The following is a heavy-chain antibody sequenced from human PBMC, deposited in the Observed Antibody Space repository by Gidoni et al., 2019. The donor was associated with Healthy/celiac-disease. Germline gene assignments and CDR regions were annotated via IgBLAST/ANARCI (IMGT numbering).Heavy chain of an antibody. J-gene: IGHJ4*02. CDR1: GGTFSSYA. V-gene: IGHV1-69*01. Sequence: QVQLVQSGAEVQQPGSSVKVSCQASGGTFSSYAISRVRQAPGQGLEWMGGIIPIFGTANDAQKCKGRVTITADESTSTAYMELSSLRSEDTAVYYCASYGDDVGTGYWGQGTLVTVSS. D-gene: IGHD4-17*01. CDR3: ASYGDDVGTGY. CDR2: IIPIFGTA.